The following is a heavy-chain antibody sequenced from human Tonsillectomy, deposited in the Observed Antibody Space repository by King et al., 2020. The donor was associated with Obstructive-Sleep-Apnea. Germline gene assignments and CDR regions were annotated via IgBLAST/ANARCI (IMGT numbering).Heavy chain of an antibody. CDR3: ARRHFQLPTYYYYYGLDV. V-gene: IGHV4-39*07. J-gene: IGHJ6*02. CDR2: MFYSGST. D-gene: IGHD2-2*01. Sequence: LQLQESGPGLVKPSETLSLTCTVSGDSISSTNYHWGWIRQPPGKGLEWIGSMFYSGSTDYNPSLKSRVSISADTSKNQFSLRLSSVTAADTAVYYCARRHFQLPTYYYYYGLDVWGQGTTVTVSS. CDR1: GDSISSTNYH.